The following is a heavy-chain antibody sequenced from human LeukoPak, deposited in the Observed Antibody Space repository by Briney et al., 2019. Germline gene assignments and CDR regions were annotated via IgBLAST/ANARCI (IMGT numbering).Heavy chain of an antibody. J-gene: IGHJ4*02. CDR1: GGSISSYY. CDR3: ARALYCSSTSCYIGLDY. V-gene: IGHV4-4*07. Sequence: PSETLSLTCTVSGGSISSYYWSWIRQPAGKGLEWIGRIYTSGSTNYNPSLKSRLTMSVDTSKNQFSLKLSSVTAADTAVYYCARALYCSSTSCYIGLDYWGQGTLVTVSS. CDR2: IYTSGST. D-gene: IGHD2-2*02.